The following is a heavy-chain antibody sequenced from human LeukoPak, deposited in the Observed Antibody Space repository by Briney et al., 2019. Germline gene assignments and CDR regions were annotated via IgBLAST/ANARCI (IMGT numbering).Heavy chain of an antibody. V-gene: IGHV3-23*01. D-gene: IGHD6-13*01. CDR2: ISGSGGST. Sequence: GGSLRLSCAASGFTFSSYAMSWVRQAPGKGLEWVSGISGSGGSTYYADSVKGRFTISRDNSRNTLYLQMNSLRAEDTAVYYCAKRDDPKQLVDYWGQGTLVTVSS. CDR3: AKRDDPKQLVDY. J-gene: IGHJ4*02. CDR1: GFTFSSYA.